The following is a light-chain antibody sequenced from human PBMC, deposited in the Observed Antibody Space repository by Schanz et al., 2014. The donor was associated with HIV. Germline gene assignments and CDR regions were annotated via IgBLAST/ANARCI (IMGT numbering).Light chain of an antibody. CDR2: QAS. CDR1: QYISRW. J-gene: IGKJ2*01. Sequence: DIQMTQSPSTLSASVGDGVTITCRASQYISRWLAWYQQKPGQAPHLLIYQASTLQTGVSSRFSGSGSGTEFTLTISGLLPDDFATYYCLQYDDESYTFGQGTKLEIK. V-gene: IGKV1-5*03. CDR3: LQYDDESYT.